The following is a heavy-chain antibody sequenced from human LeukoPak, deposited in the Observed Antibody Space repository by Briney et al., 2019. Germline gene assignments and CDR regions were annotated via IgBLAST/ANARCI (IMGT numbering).Heavy chain of an antibody. J-gene: IGHJ4*02. V-gene: IGHV3-15*01. CDR3: SSSYGDYKNEVSH. D-gene: IGHD4-17*01. Sequence: GGSLRLSCAASGFTFSNAWMSWVRQAPGKGLEWVGRMKSKTDGGTTDYAAPVKGRFTISRDDSKNTLYLQMNSLKTEDTAVYYFSSSYGDYKNEVSHWGQGTLVTVSS. CDR2: MKSKTDGGTT. CDR1: GFTFSNAW.